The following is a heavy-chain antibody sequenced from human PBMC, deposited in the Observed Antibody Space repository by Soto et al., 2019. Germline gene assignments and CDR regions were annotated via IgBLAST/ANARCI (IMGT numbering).Heavy chain of an antibody. Sequence: QITLKESGPTLVKPTQTLTLTCTFSGFSLSTVGVGVGWIRQPPGEALEWLALIYWDGDKPYSPSLKSRLTIAKGTSKDQVVLTMTNMDPVDTATYYCAHSLYQGTFGIWGQGTMVTVSS. CDR3: AHSLYQGTFGI. CDR2: IYWDGDK. D-gene: IGHD2-8*01. J-gene: IGHJ3*02. V-gene: IGHV2-5*02. CDR1: GFSLSTVGVG.